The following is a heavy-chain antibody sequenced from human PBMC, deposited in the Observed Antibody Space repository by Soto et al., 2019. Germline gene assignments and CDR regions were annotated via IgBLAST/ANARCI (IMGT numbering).Heavy chain of an antibody. CDR1: GYTFSDYY. CDR2: IDTSGTKI. V-gene: IGHV3-11*01. CDR3: ASHYDMWSGYLSPVDY. Sequence: ESGGDLVKPGGSLRLSCAASGYTFSDYYMSWIRQAPGKGLEWISYIDTSGTKIYYADSVNGRFTITRDNAKNSLYLEMNSLRDEDTAVYYCASHYDMWSGYLSPVDYWGQGTLVTVSS. D-gene: IGHD3-3*01. J-gene: IGHJ4*02.